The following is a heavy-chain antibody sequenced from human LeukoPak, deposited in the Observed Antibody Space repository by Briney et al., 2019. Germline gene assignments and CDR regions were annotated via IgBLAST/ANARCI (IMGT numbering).Heavy chain of an antibody. Sequence: SETLSLTCTVSGGSINSSSYYWAWIRQPPGKALEWIGSIYYSGSTYYNSSLKSRVTISVDTSKNQFSLELSSVTAADTAVYSCGRHGWLGVCSLYCGQGTLVTVSS. CDR2: IYYSGST. D-gene: IGHD3-3*01. CDR3: GRHGWLGVCSLY. CDR1: GGSINSSSYY. J-gene: IGHJ4*02. V-gene: IGHV4-39*01.